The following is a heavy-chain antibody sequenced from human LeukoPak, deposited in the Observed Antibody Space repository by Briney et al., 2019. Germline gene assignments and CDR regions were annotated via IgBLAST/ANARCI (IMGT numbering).Heavy chain of an antibody. V-gene: IGHV3-23*01. J-gene: IGHJ4*02. D-gene: IGHD6-6*01. Sequence: PGGSLRLSCAASGFTFYNYALSWGRQAPGKGLEWVSAITGSGTDTFHADSVKGRFTISRDNSESTLYLQMNSLRAEDTATYYCAKGSSSSRSYYFDYWGQGTLVTVSS. CDR1: GFTFYNYA. CDR3: AKGSSSSRSYYFDY. CDR2: ITGSGTDT.